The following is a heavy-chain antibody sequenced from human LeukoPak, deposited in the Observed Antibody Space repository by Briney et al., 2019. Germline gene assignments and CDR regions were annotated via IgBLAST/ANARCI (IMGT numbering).Heavy chain of an antibody. D-gene: IGHD2-2*01. CDR3: ATGGDCSSTSCYPDY. V-gene: IGHV1-2*02. CDR2: INPKSGGR. J-gene: IGHJ4*02. CDR1: GYTFTDYY. Sequence: GASVKVSCKASGYTFTDYYMHWVRQAPGQGLEWMGWINPKSGGRSYAQRFQGRVTMTRDTSISTVYMELSRLRSDDTAVYYCATGGDCSSTSCYPDYWGQGTLVTVSS.